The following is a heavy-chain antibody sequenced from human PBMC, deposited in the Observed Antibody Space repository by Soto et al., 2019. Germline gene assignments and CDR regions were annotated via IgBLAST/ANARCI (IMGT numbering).Heavy chain of an antibody. Sequence: GGSLRLSCAASGFPFSSYSMNWVRQAPGKGLEWVSSISSSSSYIYYADSVKGRFTISRDNAKNSLYLQMNSLRAEDTAVYYCARDPKAISTFDYWGQGTLVTVSS. CDR1: GFPFSSYS. V-gene: IGHV3-21*01. J-gene: IGHJ4*02. CDR3: ARDPKAISTFDY. CDR2: ISSSSSYI.